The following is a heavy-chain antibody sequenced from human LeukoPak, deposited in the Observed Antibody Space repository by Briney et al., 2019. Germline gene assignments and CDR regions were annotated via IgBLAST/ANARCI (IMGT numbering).Heavy chain of an antibody. D-gene: IGHD3-9*01. Sequence: GGSLRLSCAASGFTFSDYSMNWVRQAPGKGLEWVSSISSSSSYIYYADSVKGRFTISRDNAKNSLYLQMNSLRAEDTAVYYCARDFTGLTSYDAFDIWGQGTMVTVSS. CDR1: GFTFSDYS. V-gene: IGHV3-21*01. CDR3: ARDFTGLTSYDAFDI. CDR2: ISSSSSYI. J-gene: IGHJ3*02.